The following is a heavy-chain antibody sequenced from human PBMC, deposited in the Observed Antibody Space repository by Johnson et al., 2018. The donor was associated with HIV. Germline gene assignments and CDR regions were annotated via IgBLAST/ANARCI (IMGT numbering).Heavy chain of an antibody. CDR2: IHSGGSS. J-gene: IGHJ3*02. CDR3: AKSTQATILRESGPYGAFHI. V-gene: IGHV3-66*03. CDR1: GLSVSINY. Sequence: VQLVESGGGLIQPGGSLRLSCAVSGLSVSINYITWVRQAPGKGLEWVSVIHSGGSSYYADSVEGRFTISRDNSKSTLYVQMNSLRVEDTAVYYCAKSTQATILRESGPYGAFHIWGQGTMVTVSS. D-gene: IGHD2-2*01.